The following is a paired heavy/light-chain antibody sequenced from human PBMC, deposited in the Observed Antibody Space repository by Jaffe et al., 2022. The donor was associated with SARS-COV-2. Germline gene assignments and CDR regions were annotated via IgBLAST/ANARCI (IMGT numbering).Light chain of an antibody. CDR1: QGISSY. CDR2: AAS. CDR3: QQLNSYPRWT. J-gene: IGKJ1*01. Sequence: DIQLTQSPSFLSASVGDRVTITCRASQGISSYLAWYQQKPGKAPKLLIYAASTLQSGVPSRFSGSGSGTEFTLTISSLQPEDFATYYCQQLNSYPRWTFGQGTKVEIK. V-gene: IGKV1-9*01.
Heavy chain of an antibody. CDR2: ISSSSSYI. Sequence: EVQLVESGGGLVKPGGSLRLSCAASGFTFSSYSMNWVRQAPGKGLEWVSSISSSSSYIYYADSVKGRFTISRDNAKNSLYLQMNSLRAEDTAVYYCARDPETHYSPKEYYDFWSHYYYGMDVWGQGTTVTVSS. V-gene: IGHV3-21*01. J-gene: IGHJ6*02. CDR1: GFTFSSYS. CDR3: ARDPETHYSPKEYYDFWSHYYYGMDV. D-gene: IGHD3-3*01.